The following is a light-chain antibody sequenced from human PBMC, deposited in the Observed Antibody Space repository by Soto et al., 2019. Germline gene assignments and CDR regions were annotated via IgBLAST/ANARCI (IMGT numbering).Light chain of an antibody. V-gene: IGKV3-11*01. CDR3: QQRSSWPPT. CDR2: GAS. J-gene: IGKJ5*01. CDR1: QSVSSY. Sequence: EIVLTQSRSTLSLSPGERATLSCRASQSVSSYLAWYQQRPGQAPRLLIYGASNRATGVPARFSGSGSGTDFTLTISSLEPEDFAVYYCQQRSSWPPTFGQGTRLEIK.